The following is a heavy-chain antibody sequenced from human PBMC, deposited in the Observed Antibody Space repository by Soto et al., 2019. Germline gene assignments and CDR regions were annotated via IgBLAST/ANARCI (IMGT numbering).Heavy chain of an antibody. CDR3: ARERNPRTQFDY. CDR2: IWYDGSNK. J-gene: IGHJ4*02. V-gene: IGHV3-33*01. CDR1: GFTFSSHG. Sequence: GGSLRLSCAASGFTFSSHGMHWVRQAPGKGLEWVAVIWYDGSNKYYADSVKGRFTISRDNSKNTLYLQMNSLRAEDTAVYYCARERNPRTQFDYWGQGTLVTVSS.